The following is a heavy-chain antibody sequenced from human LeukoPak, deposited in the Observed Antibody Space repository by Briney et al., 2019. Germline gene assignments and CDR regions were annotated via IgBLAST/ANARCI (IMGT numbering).Heavy chain of an antibody. J-gene: IGHJ5*02. Sequence: SVKVSCKTSGGTLSNYPISWVRQAPGQGLEWMGGIMPIFGTAHYAEKFQASVTITADESTNTVFMELRSLRSEDTAVYYCARGPEIEVAGTTFGEYKWFHPWGQGTLLTVSS. CDR1: GGTLSNYP. CDR2: IMPIFGTA. V-gene: IGHV1-69*01. CDR3: ARGPEIEVAGTTFGEYKWFHP. D-gene: IGHD6-19*01.